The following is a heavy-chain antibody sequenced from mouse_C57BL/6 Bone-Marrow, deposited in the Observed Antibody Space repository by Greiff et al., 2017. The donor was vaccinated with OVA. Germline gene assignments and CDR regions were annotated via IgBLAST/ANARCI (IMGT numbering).Heavy chain of an antibody. CDR1: GYTFPSYW. CDR3: ARGWLPLDY. J-gene: IGHJ2*01. V-gene: IGHV1-72*01. Sequence: VQLQQPGAELVKPGASVKLSCKASGYTFPSYWMHWVKQRPGRGLGWIGRIDPNSGGTKYNEKFKSKATLTVDKPSSTAYMQLSSLISEDAAVYYCARGWLPLDYWGQGTTLTVSS. D-gene: IGHD1-1*02. CDR2: IDPNSGGT.